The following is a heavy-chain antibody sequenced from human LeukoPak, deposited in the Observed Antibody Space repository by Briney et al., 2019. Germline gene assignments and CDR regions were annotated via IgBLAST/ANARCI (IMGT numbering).Heavy chain of an antibody. D-gene: IGHD3-22*01. J-gene: IGHJ3*02. V-gene: IGHV4-39*01. Sequence: SETLSLTCTVSGGSISSSDCYWGWIRQPPGKGLEWIGSIYYSGITYYNPSLKSRVTISVDTSKNQFSLRLSSVTAADTAVYYCARHDSSGSYPLDELDIWGQGTMVTVSS. CDR3: ARHDSSGSYPLDELDI. CDR1: GGSISSSDCY. CDR2: IYYSGIT.